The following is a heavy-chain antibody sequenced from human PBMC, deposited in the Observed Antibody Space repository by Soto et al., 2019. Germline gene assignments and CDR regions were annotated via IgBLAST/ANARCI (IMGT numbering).Heavy chain of an antibody. V-gene: IGHV5-51*04. CDR1: GYGFARTW. D-gene: IGHD4-4*01. Sequence: GESLKISCKASGYGFARTWIGWVRQLPGKSLDRLGIIYPVEPATRYNTSFRGQLTFSVDTLISTSHLLWSSLKTSDLARHYWPLLVCNYDSYFYHWGQGTRVTVAS. CDR2: IYPVEPAT. J-gene: IGHJ4*02. CDR3: PLLVCNYDSYFYH.